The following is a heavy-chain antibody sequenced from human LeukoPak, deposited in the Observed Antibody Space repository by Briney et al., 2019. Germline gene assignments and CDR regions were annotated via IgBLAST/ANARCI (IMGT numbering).Heavy chain of an antibody. D-gene: IGHD2-15*01. CDR2: IHYSGSS. CDR1: GGSISSYY. CDR3: GRQTCSGGSCPFDS. Sequence: SETLSLTCIVSGGSISSYYWSWIRQPPGKGLEWIGYIHYSGSSNYNPSLKSRVTISVDTSKNQFSLKRSSVTAADTAVYYCGRQTCSGGSCPFDSWGQGTVVTVSS. V-gene: IGHV4-59*08. J-gene: IGHJ4*02.